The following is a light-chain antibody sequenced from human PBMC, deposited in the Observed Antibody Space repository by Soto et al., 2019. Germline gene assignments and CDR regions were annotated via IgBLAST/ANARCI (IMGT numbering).Light chain of an antibody. V-gene: IGLV1-40*01. CDR3: QSYDSSLSGVV. J-gene: IGLJ2*01. CDR2: GNS. CDR1: SSNIGAGSD. Sequence: QAVVTQPPSVSGAPGQRVTISCTGSSSNIGAGSDVHWYQQLPGIAPKLLIFGNSNRPSGVPDRFSGSKSGTSASLAITGLQAEDEADYYCQSYDSSLSGVVFGGGTQLTVL.